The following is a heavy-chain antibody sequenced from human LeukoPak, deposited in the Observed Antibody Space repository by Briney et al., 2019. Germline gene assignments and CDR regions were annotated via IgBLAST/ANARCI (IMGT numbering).Heavy chain of an antibody. Sequence: SETLSLTCTVSGGSISRYYWGWIRQPPGKGLEWIGHIYYSGSSNYNPSLKSRVTVSLDTSKNQFSLKLNSVTAADTAVYYCARGGGGSYSLYYFDYWGQGALVTVSS. CDR2: IYYSGSS. D-gene: IGHD1-26*01. CDR3: ARGGGGSYSLYYFDY. CDR1: GGSISRYY. V-gene: IGHV4-59*01. J-gene: IGHJ4*02.